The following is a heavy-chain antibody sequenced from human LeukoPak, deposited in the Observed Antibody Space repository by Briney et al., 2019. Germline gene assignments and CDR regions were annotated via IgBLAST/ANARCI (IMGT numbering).Heavy chain of an antibody. CDR3: ACTVGADIPDAFDI. D-gene: IGHD1-26*01. Sequence: GASVKVSCKASGYTFTGYYMHWVRQAPGQGLEWMGWINPNSGGTNYAQRLQGRVTMTTDTSTSTAYMELRSLRSDDTAVYYCACTVGADIPDAFDIWGQGTMVTVSS. CDR2: INPNSGGT. J-gene: IGHJ3*02. V-gene: IGHV1-2*02. CDR1: GYTFTGYY.